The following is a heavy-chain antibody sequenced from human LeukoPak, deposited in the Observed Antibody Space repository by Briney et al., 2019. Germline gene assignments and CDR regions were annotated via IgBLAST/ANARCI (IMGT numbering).Heavy chain of an antibody. CDR1: GYSFSNYW. J-gene: IGHJ4*02. CDR2: IYPGDSDS. V-gene: IGHV5-51*01. CDR3: ARRDGNEFAY. Sequence: RGESLKISCQGSGYSFSNYWIAWVRQMPGKGPEWMAIIYPGDSDSRYRPSFQGHATISADKSINTAFLHWNSLEASDSAIYYCARRDGNEFAYWGQGTLVTVSS.